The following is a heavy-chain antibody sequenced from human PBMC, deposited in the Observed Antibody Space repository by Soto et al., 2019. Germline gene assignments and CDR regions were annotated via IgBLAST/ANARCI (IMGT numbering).Heavy chain of an antibody. CDR1: GGSVSSGSYY. D-gene: IGHD3-10*01. CDR3: ARGRGEMTPYGYYYYGMDV. V-gene: IGHV4-61*01. Sequence: QVQLQESGPGLVKPSETLSLTCTVSGGSVSSGSYYWSWIRQPPGKGLEWIGYIYYSGSTNYNPSLKGRVTISVDTSKNQFSLKLSSVTAADTAVYYCARGRGEMTPYGYYYYGMDVWGQGTTVTVSS. J-gene: IGHJ6*02. CDR2: IYYSGST.